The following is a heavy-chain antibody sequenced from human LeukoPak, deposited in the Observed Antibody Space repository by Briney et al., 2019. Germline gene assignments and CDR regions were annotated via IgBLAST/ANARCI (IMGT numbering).Heavy chain of an antibody. V-gene: IGHV1-46*04. CDR1: GYTFTSDF. CDR2: INTSGGST. CDR3: ARTPGRTFAD. Sequence: ASVKVSCKASGYTFTSDFMHWVRQAPGQGLEWMGIINTSGGSTSYAQKLQGRVTMTRDTSPSTVYFWLSTVRSADTGAYYSARTPGRTFADWSQATLVTVSS. J-gene: IGHJ4*02.